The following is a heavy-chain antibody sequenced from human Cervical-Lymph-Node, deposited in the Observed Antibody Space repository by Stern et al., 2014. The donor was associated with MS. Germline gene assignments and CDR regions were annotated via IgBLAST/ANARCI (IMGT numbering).Heavy chain of an antibody. V-gene: IGHV3-33*01. CDR2: IWYDGSNK. J-gene: IGHJ6*02. CDR3: ARADFYYYGMDV. CDR1: GFTFSNFG. Sequence: VQLLESGGGVVEPGRSLRLSCAASGFTFSNFGMHWVRQAPGKGLEWVAVIWYDGSNKYYGDFVKGRFTVSRDNSKNTLYLQMKSLRAEDTAVYYCARADFYYYGMDVWGLGTTVTVSS.